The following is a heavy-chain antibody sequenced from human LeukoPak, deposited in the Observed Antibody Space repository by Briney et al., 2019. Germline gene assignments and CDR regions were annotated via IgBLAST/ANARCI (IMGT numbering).Heavy chain of an antibody. CDR1: GYTFTRYY. CDR3: ARGGSGIAARATWFRDY. V-gene: IGHV1-2*06. CDR2: INPNSGGT. D-gene: IGHD6-6*01. J-gene: IGHJ4*02. Sequence: ASVKVSCKASGYTFTRYYMHWVRQAPGQGLEWMGRINPNSGGTNYAQKFQGRVTMTRDTSISTAYMELSRLRSDDTAVYYCARGGSGIAARATWFRDYWGQGTLVTVSS.